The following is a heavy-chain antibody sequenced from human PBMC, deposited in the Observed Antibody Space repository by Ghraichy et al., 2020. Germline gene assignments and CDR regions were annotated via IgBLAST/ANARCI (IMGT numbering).Heavy chain of an antibody. CDR2: ISYDGSNK. J-gene: IGHJ4*02. CDR1: GFTFSSYG. Sequence: AGSLRLSCAASGFTFSSYGMHWVRQAPGTGLEWVAVISYDGSNKYYADSVQGRFTISRDNSKNTLYLQMNSLRAEDTAVYYCAKDFKEGMVMPIDYWGQG. CDR3: AKDFKEGMVMPIDY. D-gene: IGHD5-18*01. V-gene: IGHV3-30*18.